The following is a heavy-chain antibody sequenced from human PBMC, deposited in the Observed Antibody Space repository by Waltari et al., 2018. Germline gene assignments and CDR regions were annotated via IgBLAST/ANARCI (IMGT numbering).Heavy chain of an antibody. D-gene: IGHD1-26*01. CDR3: AKLPGSYYLYYFHY. J-gene: IGHJ4*02. Sequence: EVRLLESGGGLVQPGGSLRLSGAASGFAFPSHAMSWVRQPPGKGLGWVSGINDNGRNTYYADSVKGRFTISRDNSNDILYLQMNSLRADDTAVYYCAKLPGSYYLYYFHYWGQGTLVTVSS. CDR2: INDNGRNT. V-gene: IGHV3-23*01. CDR1: GFAFPSHA.